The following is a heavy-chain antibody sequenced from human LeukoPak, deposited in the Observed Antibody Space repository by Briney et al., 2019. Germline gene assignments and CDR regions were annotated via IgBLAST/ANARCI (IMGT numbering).Heavy chain of an antibody. Sequence: GGSLRLSCAASGFTFSSYAMSWVRQAPGKGLEWVSAISGSGGSTYYADSVKGRFTISRDNSKNTLYLQMNSLRAEDTAVYYCAKGTAVAGTAYCFDYWGQGTLVTVSS. CDR2: ISGSGGST. CDR1: GFTFSSYA. CDR3: AKGTAVAGTAYCFDY. V-gene: IGHV3-23*01. J-gene: IGHJ4*02. D-gene: IGHD6-19*01.